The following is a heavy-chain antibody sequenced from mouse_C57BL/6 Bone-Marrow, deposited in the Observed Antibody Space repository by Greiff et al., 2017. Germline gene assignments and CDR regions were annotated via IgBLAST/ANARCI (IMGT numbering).Heavy chain of an antibody. V-gene: IGHV5-17*01. J-gene: IGHJ3*01. CDR1: GFTFSDYG. Sequence: EVKVVESGGGLVKPGGSLKLSCAASGFTFSDYGMHWVRQAPEKGLKWVAYISSGSSTIYYTDTVKGRFTISRANAKNTLFLQMTSLRSEDTAMYYCARGDYAYEGAWVAYWGQGTLVTVSA. D-gene: IGHD2-2*01. CDR2: ISSGSSTI. CDR3: ARGDYAYEGAWVAY.